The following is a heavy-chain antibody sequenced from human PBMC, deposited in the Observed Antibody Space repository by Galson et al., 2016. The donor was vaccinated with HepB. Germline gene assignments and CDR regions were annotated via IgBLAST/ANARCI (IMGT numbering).Heavy chain of an antibody. D-gene: IGHD1-26*01. J-gene: IGHJ4*02. CDR3: AAAPSRDSGCSD. V-gene: IGHV1-58*01. Sequence: SVKVSCKASGFTFTSTAVQWVRQARGQRLEWIGWIVVGSGKTNYAQKFQGRVTIIRDMSTSTAYMELSSLTYEDTAMYYCAAAPSRDSGCSDWGQGTQVTVSS. CDR2: IVVGSGKT. CDR1: GFTFTSTA.